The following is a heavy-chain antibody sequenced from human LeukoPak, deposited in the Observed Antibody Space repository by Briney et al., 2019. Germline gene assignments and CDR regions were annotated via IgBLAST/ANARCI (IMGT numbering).Heavy chain of an antibody. Sequence: SSETLSLTCAVYGESSFSNYYWSWIHQTPGGALEWIGEINHSGYTNYNPSLKSRVTLSIDTSKNQFSLRLNSATAADTAVYYCSRQVVGNDYWGQGTLVTVSS. CDR2: INHSGYT. J-gene: IGHJ4*02. CDR1: GESSFSNYY. D-gene: IGHD3-22*01. V-gene: IGHV4-34*01. CDR3: SRQVVGNDY.